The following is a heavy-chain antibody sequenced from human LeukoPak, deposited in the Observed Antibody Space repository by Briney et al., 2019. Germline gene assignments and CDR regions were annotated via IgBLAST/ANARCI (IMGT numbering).Heavy chain of an antibody. J-gene: IGHJ5*02. CDR3: ARDLTRDSSGYYYDWFDP. CDR1: GYTFTSYY. D-gene: IGHD3-22*01. CDR2: INPSGGST. Sequence: GASVKVSCKASGYTFTSYYMHWVRQAPGQGLEWMGIINPSGGSTSYAQKFQGRVTMTRGTSTSTVHMELSSLRSEDTAVYYCARDLTRDSSGYYYDWFDPWGQGTLVTVSS. V-gene: IGHV1-46*01.